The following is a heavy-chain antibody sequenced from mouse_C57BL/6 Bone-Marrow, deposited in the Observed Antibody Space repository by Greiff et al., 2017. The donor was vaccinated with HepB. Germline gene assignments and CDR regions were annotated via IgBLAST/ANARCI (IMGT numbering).Heavy chain of an antibody. Sequence: QVQLQQPGAELVKPGASVKLSCKASGYTFTSYWMHWVKQRPGQGLEWIGMIHPNSGSTNYNEKFKSKATLTVDKSSSTAYMQRSSLTSEDSAVYYCARRGTGTGGYYFDYWGQGTTLTVSS. V-gene: IGHV1-64*01. CDR1: GYTFTSYW. J-gene: IGHJ2*01. CDR3: ARRGTGTGGYYFDY. D-gene: IGHD4-1*01. CDR2: IHPNSGST.